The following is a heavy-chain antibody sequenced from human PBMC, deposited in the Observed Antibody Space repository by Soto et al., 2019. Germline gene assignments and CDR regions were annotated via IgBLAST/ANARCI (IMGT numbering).Heavy chain of an antibody. J-gene: IGHJ6*03. D-gene: IGHD1-7*01. CDR2: TYYRTRWYY. V-gene: IGHV6-1*01. CDR3: AGTTSHYWYYIEV. CDR1: GDSVSSNSSA. Sequence: QVQLQESGPGLVKPSQTLSLTCVISGDSVSSNSSAWNWIRQSPSSGLGWLGRTYYRTRWYYDYAVTVRYPITVNTDTSKTQFSLQLTSVTPEDTAVYYCAGTTSHYWYYIEVWGNGDTVSV.